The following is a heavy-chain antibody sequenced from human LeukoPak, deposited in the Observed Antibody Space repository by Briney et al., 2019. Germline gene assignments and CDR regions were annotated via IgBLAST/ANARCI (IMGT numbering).Heavy chain of an antibody. Sequence: HGESLKISCKGSGYTFFSYWIAWVRQMPGGGLEWMGSIYPDESRTRYSPSFQGQVTFSVDESIITAYLQWNNLKASDTAMYFCATSYYYGSGTHNDAFDIWGQGTLVAVSS. CDR3: ATSYYYGSGTHNDAFDI. CDR2: IYPDESRT. D-gene: IGHD3-10*01. CDR1: GYTFFSYW. J-gene: IGHJ3*02. V-gene: IGHV5-51*01.